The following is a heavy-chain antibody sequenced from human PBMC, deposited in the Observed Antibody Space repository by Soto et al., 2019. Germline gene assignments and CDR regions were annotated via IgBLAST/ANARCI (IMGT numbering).Heavy chain of an antibody. D-gene: IGHD1-7*01. J-gene: IGHJ4*02. Sequence: PGGSLRLSCAASGFTFSSYGMTWVRQAPGEGLEWVSFSSATGAGTYYADSVKGRFTISRDNSKNTLYLQMTSLRADDTAVYYCAKDRRAGGNYGFYSDFWGQGARVTVSS. CDR3: AKDRRAGGNYGFYSDF. V-gene: IGHV3-23*01. CDR2: SSATGAGT. CDR1: GFTFSSYG.